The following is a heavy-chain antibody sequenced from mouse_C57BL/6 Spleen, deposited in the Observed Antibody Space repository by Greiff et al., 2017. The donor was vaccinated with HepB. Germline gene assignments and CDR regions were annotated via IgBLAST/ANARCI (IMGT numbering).Heavy chain of an antibody. D-gene: IGHD1-1*01. CDR2: IHPNSGST. J-gene: IGHJ2*01. V-gene: IGHV1-64*01. CDR1: GYTFTSYW. Sequence: LQQPGAELVKPGASVKLSCKASGYTFTSYWMHWVKQRPGQGLEWIGMIHPNSGSTNYNEKFKRKATLTVDKSSSTAYMQLSSLTSEDSAVYYCARAPHYYGSSFSFDYWGQGTTLTVSS. CDR3: ARAPHYYGSSFSFDY.